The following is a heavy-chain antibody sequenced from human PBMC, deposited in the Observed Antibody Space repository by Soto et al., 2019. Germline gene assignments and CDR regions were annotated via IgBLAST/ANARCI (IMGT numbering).Heavy chain of an antibody. CDR3: ARGHLGYGIGGSCSRNWFDP. Sequence: QVQLVQSGAEVKKPGASVKVSCKASGYTFTSYGISWVRQAPGQGLEWMGWISAYTGNTNYAQKLQGRVTMTTDTSTSTAYMELRSLRSDDTAVYYCARGHLGYGIGGSCSRNWFDPWVQGTLVTVAS. V-gene: IGHV1-18*01. J-gene: IGHJ5*02. CDR2: ISAYTGNT. D-gene: IGHD2-15*01. CDR1: GYTFTSYG.